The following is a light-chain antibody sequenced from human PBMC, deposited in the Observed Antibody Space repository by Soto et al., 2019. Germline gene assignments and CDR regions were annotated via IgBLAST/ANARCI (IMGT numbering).Light chain of an antibody. J-gene: IGKJ1*01. V-gene: IGKV1-5*01. CDR1: QSLSSW. CDR3: QQYNSYS. Sequence: EIRMTQSASSLSASVGDRVTIXCRASQSLSSWLAWYQQKPGQAPKLLIYGASSLESGHPSRFSGSASGTECTLTIISLQPDEFATYYCQQYNSYSFGQGTKVDIK. CDR2: GAS.